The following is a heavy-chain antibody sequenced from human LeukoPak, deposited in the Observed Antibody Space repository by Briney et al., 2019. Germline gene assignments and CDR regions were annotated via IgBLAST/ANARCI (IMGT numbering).Heavy chain of an antibody. CDR1: GYTFSGYY. Sequence: ASVKVSCKASGYTFSGYYLFWVRQAPGQGLEYMGWINPNSGGTNYAQKFQGRVTMTRDTSISTAYMELSRLRSDDTAVYYCARVYLGVYYYGSSGYSHLDYWGQGTLVTVSS. J-gene: IGHJ4*02. D-gene: IGHD3-22*01. CDR2: INPNSGGT. V-gene: IGHV1-2*02. CDR3: ARVYLGVYYYGSSGYSHLDY.